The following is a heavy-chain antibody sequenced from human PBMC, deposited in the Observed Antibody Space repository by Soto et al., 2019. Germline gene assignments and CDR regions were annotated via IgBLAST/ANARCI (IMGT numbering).Heavy chain of an antibody. Sequence: GGSLRLSCAASGFTFSSYGMHWVRQAPGKGLEWVAVIWDDGSNKYYADSVKGRFTISRDNSKNTLYLQMNSLRAEDTAVYYCARGRCTNGVCYSMTYYYMDVWGKGTTVTVSS. CDR1: GFTFSSYG. V-gene: IGHV3-33*01. CDR2: IWDDGSNK. J-gene: IGHJ6*03. CDR3: ARGRCTNGVCYSMTYYYMDV. D-gene: IGHD2-8*01.